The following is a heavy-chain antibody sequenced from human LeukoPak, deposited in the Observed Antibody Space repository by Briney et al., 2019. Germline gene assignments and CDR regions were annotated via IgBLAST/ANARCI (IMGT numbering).Heavy chain of an antibody. J-gene: IGHJ4*02. Sequence: GGSLRLSCAASGFTFSSYGMNWVRQAPGKGLEWVSLICNNGSNIYYADSVKGRFTISRDNAKNSLYLQMNSLRAEDTAVYYCASHYDYVWGRYRYLTEGNWGQGTLVTVSS. CDR1: GFTFSSYG. CDR2: ICNNGSNI. D-gene: IGHD3-16*02. CDR3: ASHYDYVWGRYRYLTEGN. V-gene: IGHV3-48*03.